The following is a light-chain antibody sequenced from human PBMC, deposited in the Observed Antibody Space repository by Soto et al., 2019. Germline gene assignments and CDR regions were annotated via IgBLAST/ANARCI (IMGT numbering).Light chain of an antibody. CDR2: AAT. CDR3: HLVGSSPET. V-gene: IGKV3-20*01. Sequence: EVVLTQSPGTLSLSPGERATLSCRASQSVADSYLAWYQQKPGRAPRLLFYAATRRATGIPDRFSGSGSGTDFTHTISTLETEDFAVYYCHLVGSSPETFGQGTKVE. J-gene: IGKJ1*01. CDR1: QSVADSY.